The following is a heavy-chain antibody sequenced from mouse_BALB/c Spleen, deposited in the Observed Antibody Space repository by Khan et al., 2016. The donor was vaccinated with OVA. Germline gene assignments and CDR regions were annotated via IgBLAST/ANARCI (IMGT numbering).Heavy chain of an antibody. CDR2: INTYTGEP. V-gene: IGHV9-3-1*01. CDR3: ARPPYFSYVLDN. Sequence: QIQLVQSGPEVKKPGETVKISCKASGHTFTKFGMNWVKQAPGKGVKWMGWINTYTGEPTYADDFNGRVAFTLETSASTAYLQINNLKNEDTATYFCARPPYFSYVLDNWGQGTSVTVSS. J-gene: IGHJ4*01. CDR1: GHTFTKFG. D-gene: IGHD2-10*01.